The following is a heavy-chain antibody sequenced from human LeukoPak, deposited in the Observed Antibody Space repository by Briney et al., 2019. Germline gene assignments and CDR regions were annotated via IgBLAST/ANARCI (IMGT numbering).Heavy chain of an antibody. Sequence: GGSLRLSCAASGCTFSSYEMNWVRQAPGKGLEWVSYISSSGSTIYYADSVKGRFTISRDNAKNSLYLQMNSLRAEDTAVYYCARDSYCSGGSCYSYYFDYWGQGTLVTVSS. CDR3: ARDSYCSGGSCYSYYFDY. J-gene: IGHJ4*02. CDR1: GCTFSSYE. D-gene: IGHD2-15*01. V-gene: IGHV3-48*03. CDR2: ISSSGSTI.